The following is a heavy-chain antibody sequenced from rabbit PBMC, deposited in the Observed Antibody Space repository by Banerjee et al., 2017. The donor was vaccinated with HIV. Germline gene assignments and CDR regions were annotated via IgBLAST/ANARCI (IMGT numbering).Heavy chain of an antibody. Sequence: QSLEESGGDLVKPGASLTLTCTASGFSFSSSYYMCWVRQAPGKGLEWIGCIDTADDNTYYASWAKGRFTISRTSSTVDLKMTSLTAADTATYFCARDLPNSSGYSFDLWGQGTLVTVS. V-gene: IGHV1S40*01. CDR1: GFSFSSSYY. J-gene: IGHJ4*01. D-gene: IGHD1-1*01. CDR3: ARDLPNSSGYSFDL. CDR2: IDTADDNT.